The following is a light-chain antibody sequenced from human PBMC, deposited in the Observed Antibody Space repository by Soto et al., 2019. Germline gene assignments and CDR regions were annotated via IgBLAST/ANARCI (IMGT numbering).Light chain of an antibody. CDR3: SSYAGSPKLV. CDR1: SSDVGGYNY. Sequence: QSALTQPPSASGSPGQSVTISCTGTSSDVGGYNYVSWYQQHPGKAPKLMIYEVTKRPSGVPDRFSGSKSGNTASLTVSGLQAEDEADYYCSSYAGSPKLVFGGGTKVTVL. V-gene: IGLV2-8*01. CDR2: EVT. J-gene: IGLJ2*01.